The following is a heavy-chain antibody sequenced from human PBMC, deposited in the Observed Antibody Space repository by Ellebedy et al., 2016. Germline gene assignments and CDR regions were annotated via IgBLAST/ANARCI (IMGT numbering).Heavy chain of an antibody. D-gene: IGHD2-21*02. CDR1: GGSISDYF. Sequence: SETLSLTCTDSGGSISDYFWSWIRQPAGKGLEWIGRIVSSGSTNYNPSLKSRVSMSVDTSNNQFSLNLNSVTAADTAVYYCARGVTPHFDYWGQGTLVTVSS. V-gene: IGHV4-4*07. CDR2: IVSSGST. J-gene: IGHJ4*02. CDR3: ARGVTPHFDY.